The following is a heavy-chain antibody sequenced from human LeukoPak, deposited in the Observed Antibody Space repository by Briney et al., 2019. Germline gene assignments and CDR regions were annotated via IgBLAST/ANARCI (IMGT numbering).Heavy chain of an antibody. V-gene: IGHV1-2*02. Sequence: ASVKVSCKASGYTFTGYYMHWVRQAPGQGLEWMGWINPNSGGTNYAQKFQGRVTMTEDTSTDTAYMELSSLRSEDTAVYYCATEIAVAGGFDYWGQGTLVTVSS. CDR3: ATEIAVAGGFDY. CDR1: GYTFTGYY. CDR2: INPNSGGT. J-gene: IGHJ4*02. D-gene: IGHD6-19*01.